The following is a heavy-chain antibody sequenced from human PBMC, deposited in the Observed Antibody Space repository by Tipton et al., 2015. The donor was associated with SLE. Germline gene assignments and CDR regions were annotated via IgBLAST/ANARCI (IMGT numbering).Heavy chain of an antibody. V-gene: IGHV4-38-2*01. Sequence: LRLSCAVSGYSISSGYYWGWIRQPPGKGLEWIGSIYHSGSTYYNPSLKSRVTISVDTSKNQFSLKLSSVTAADTAVYYCARGGMEDYWGQGTLVTVSS. D-gene: IGHD3-16*01. CDR3: ARGGMEDY. CDR1: GYSISSGYY. CDR2: IYHSGST. J-gene: IGHJ4*02.